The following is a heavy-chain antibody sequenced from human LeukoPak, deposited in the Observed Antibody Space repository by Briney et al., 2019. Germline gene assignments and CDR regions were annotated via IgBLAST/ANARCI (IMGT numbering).Heavy chain of an antibody. CDR2: IYYSGTT. CDR1: GGSITSGDYY. CDR3: ARATITMAVGVPADAFDI. D-gene: IGHD3-10*01. V-gene: IGHV4-30-4*08. J-gene: IGHJ3*02. Sequence: PSQTLSLTCNVSGGSITSGDYYWGWIRQPPGKGLEWIGYIYYSGTTYYNPSLKSRVTISVDTSKKPFSLKLRSVPAADTAVYYCARATITMAVGVPADAFDIWGPGTMVTVS.